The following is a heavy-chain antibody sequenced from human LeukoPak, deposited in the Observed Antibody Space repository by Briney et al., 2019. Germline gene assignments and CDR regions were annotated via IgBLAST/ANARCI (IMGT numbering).Heavy chain of an antibody. Sequence: ASVKVSCKASGYTFTGYYMHWVRQAPGQGLEWMGWINLNSGGTNYAQKFQGRVTMTRDTSISTAYMELSRLRSDATAVYYCARSIRGVLYFVDYWGQGTLVTVSS. D-gene: IGHD3-10*01. J-gene: IGHJ4*02. CDR2: INLNSGGT. CDR1: GYTFTGYY. CDR3: ARSIRGVLYFVDY. V-gene: IGHV1-2*02.